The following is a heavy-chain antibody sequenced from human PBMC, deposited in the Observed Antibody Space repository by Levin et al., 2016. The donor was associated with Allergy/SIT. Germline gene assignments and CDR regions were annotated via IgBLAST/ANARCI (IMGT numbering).Heavy chain of an antibody. V-gene: IGHV3-30*18. J-gene: IGHJ6*03. CDR2: ISYDGSNK. D-gene: IGHD3-3*01. Sequence: WIRQPPGKGLEWVAVISYDGSNKYYADSVKGRFTISRDNSKNTLYLQMNSLRAEDTAVYYCAKDREEWLWSYYMDVWGKGTTVTVSS. CDR3: AKDREEWLWSYYMDV.